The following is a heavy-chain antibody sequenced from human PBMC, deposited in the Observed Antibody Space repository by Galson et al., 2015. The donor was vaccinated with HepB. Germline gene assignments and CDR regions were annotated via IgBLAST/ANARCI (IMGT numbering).Heavy chain of an antibody. CDR1: GFPFSTYN. CDR3: ARETTSDNYYGMDV. J-gene: IGHJ6*02. Sequence: SLRLSCAASGFPFSTYNMNWVRQAPGKGLEWVSYISRSSSNMFYADSVKGRFTISRDNAKNSLYLQMNSLRDEDTAVYYCARETTSDNYYGMDVWGQGTTVTVSS. V-gene: IGHV3-48*02. D-gene: IGHD2-2*01. CDR2: ISRSSSNM.